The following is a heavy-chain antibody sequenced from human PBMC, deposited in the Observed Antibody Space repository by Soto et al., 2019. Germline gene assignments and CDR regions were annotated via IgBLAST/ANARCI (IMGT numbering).Heavy chain of an antibody. CDR2: IYHSGST. J-gene: IGHJ5*02. D-gene: IGHD1-7*01. CDR1: GGSVRDGSYY. Sequence: PSETLSLTCTVSGGSVRDGSYYWAWLRQPPGKGLVWIGHIYHSGSTIYNPSLKSRVTISIDTSKSQFSLNLNSMTAADTAVYYCAGYNWNYYFDPWGQGTLVTVSS. CDR3: AGYNWNYYFDP. V-gene: IGHV4-61*01.